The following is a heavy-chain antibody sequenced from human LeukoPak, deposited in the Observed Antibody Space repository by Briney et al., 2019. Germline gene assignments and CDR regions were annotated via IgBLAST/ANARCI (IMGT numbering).Heavy chain of an antibody. CDR2: IYYSGST. V-gene: IGHV4-39*01. Sequence: SETLSLTCTVSGGSISSSSYYWGWIRQPPGKGLEWIGSIYYSGSTYYNPTLKSRVTISVDTSKNQFSLKLSSVTATDTAVYYCARQGTSCYYDYWGQGTLVTVSS. CDR3: ARQGTSCYYDY. D-gene: IGHD2-2*01. J-gene: IGHJ4*02. CDR1: GGSISSSSYY.